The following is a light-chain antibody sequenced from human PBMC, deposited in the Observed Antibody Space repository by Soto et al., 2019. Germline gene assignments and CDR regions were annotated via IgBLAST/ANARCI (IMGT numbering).Light chain of an antibody. CDR2: DVS. CDR3: CSYAGSFTLV. J-gene: IGLJ2*01. Sequence: QSALTQPRSVSGSPGQSVTISCTGTSSDVGGYNYVSWYQKYPGKAPRLMIYDVSKRPSGVPDRFSGSKSGNTASLTISGLQAEDEADYYCCSYAGSFTLVFGGGTKVTVL. V-gene: IGLV2-11*01. CDR1: SSDVGGYNY.